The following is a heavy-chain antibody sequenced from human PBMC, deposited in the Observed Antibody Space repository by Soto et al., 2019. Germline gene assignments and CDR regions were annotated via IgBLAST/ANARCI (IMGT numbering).Heavy chain of an antibody. V-gene: IGHV3-23*01. Sequence: PGGSLRLSCAASGFTFSSYAMSWVRQAPGKGLEWVSAISGSGGSTYYADSVKGRFTISRDNSKNTLYLQMNSLRAEDTAVYYCANSRRGAGAVAWYDYWGQGTLGTVPS. J-gene: IGHJ4*02. CDR3: ANSRRGAGAVAWYDY. CDR2: ISGSGGST. CDR1: GFTFSSYA. D-gene: IGHD6-13*01.